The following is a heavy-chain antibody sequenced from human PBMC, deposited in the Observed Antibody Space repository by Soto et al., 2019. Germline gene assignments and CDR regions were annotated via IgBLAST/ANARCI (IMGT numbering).Heavy chain of an antibody. CDR1: GFTFSSYS. CDR2: ISSSSSTI. D-gene: IGHD2-2*01. Sequence: GGSLRLSCAASGFTFSSYSMNWVRQAPGKGLEWVSYISSSSSTIYYADSVKGRFTISRDNAKNSLYLQMNSLRDEDTAVYYCARDIVVVXAAKERGYYYYYYGMDVWGQGTTVTVSS. CDR3: ARDIVVVXAAKERGYYYYYYGMDV. J-gene: IGHJ6*02. V-gene: IGHV3-48*02.